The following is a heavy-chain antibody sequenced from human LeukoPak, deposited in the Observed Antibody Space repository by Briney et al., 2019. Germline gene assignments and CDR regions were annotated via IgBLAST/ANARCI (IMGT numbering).Heavy chain of an antibody. CDR3: ARGVPDSSGLTFDY. CDR2: ITPNSGGT. Sequence: GASVKVSCKASGYTFTGYYMHWVRQAPGQGLEWMGRITPNSGGTNYAQKFQGRVTMTRDTSISTAYMELSRLRSDDTAVYYCARGVPDSSGLTFDYWGQGTLVTVSS. J-gene: IGHJ4*02. V-gene: IGHV1-2*06. CDR1: GYTFTGYY. D-gene: IGHD3-22*01.